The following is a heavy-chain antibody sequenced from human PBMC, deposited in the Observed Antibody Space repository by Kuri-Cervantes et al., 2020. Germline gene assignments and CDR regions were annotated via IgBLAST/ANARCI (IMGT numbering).Heavy chain of an antibody. CDR2: ISGSGGST. CDR1: GFTFDDYA. Sequence: GESLKISCAASGFTFDDYAMHWVRQTPGKGLEWVSAISGSGGSTYYADSVKGRFTISRDNSKNTLYLQMNSLRAEDTAVYYCARDSSDIVVVPAAPTNYYYYYYGMDVWGQGTTVTVSS. J-gene: IGHJ6*02. D-gene: IGHD2-2*01. V-gene: IGHV3-23*01. CDR3: ARDSSDIVVVPAAPTNYYYYYYGMDV.